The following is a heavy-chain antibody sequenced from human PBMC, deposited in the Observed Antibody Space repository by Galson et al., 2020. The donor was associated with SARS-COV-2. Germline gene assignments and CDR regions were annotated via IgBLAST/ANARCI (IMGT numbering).Heavy chain of an antibody. Sequence: GESLKISCAASGFNFNLYAMTWVRQVPGRGLEWVSTISGSGGNTFYLDSVKGRFTISRDNSKKTLHLQMDSLRPEDTALYFCAKDRGRDFGELFMAIHASDMWGHGTLVTVSP. CDR2: ISGSGGNT. CDR3: AKDRGRDFGELFMAIHASDM. D-gene: IGHD3-10*01. CDR1: GFNFNLYA. V-gene: IGHV3-23*01. J-gene: IGHJ3*02.